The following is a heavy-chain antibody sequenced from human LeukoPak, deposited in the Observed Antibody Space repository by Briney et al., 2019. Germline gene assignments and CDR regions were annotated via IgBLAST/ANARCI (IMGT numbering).Heavy chain of an antibody. CDR1: GFNFRNYA. J-gene: IGHJ4*02. D-gene: IGHD3-3*01. Sequence: GRSLRLSCAASGFNFRNYALDWVRQAPGKGLEWVAYISYDGTNTDYADSVKGRFTISTDNSKNTLYLHMNSLRTEDTSVYYCASVLSYDVWRPLDNWGQGTLVTVSS. CDR3: ASVLSYDVWRPLDN. V-gene: IGHV3-30*04. CDR2: ISYDGTNT.